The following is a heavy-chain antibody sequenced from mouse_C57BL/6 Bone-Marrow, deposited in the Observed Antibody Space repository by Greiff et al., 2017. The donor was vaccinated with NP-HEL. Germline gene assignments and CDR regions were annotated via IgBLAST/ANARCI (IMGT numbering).Heavy chain of an antibody. CDR1: GYTFTSYW. J-gene: IGHJ2*01. V-gene: IGHV1-55*01. CDR2: IYPGSGST. Sequence: QVQLQQPGAELVKPGASVKMSCKASGYTFTSYWITWVKQRPGQGLEWIGDIYPGSGSTNYNEKFKSKATLTVDTSSSTAYMQLSSLTSEASAVSYCSRPPLTETGDYWGQGTTLTVSS. CDR3: SRPPLTETGDY. D-gene: IGHD4-1*01.